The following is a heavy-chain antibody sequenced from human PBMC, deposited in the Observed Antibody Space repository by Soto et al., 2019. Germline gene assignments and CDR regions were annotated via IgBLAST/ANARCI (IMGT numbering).Heavy chain of an antibody. Sequence: QITLKESGPTLVKPTQTLTLTCTFSGLSLSTRGVGVGWIRQPPGKALEWLALIYWDEDKRYSPSLKSRLTITRDTPRNQVVLTMTNMDPVDTATYDCARSFTATRMCNWFDPWGQGTLVTVSS. CDR2: IYWDEDK. CDR1: GLSLSTRGVG. CDR3: ARSFTATRMCNWFDP. V-gene: IGHV2-5*02. J-gene: IGHJ5*02. D-gene: IGHD1-7*01.